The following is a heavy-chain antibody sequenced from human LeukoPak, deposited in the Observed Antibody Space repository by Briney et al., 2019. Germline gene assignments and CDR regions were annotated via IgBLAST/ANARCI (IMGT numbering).Heavy chain of an antibody. D-gene: IGHD3-9*01. Sequence: ASVKVSCKASGYTFTSYGISWVRQAPGQGLEWMGWINPNSGGTNYAQKFQGRVTMTRDTSISTAYMELSRLRSDDTAVYYCARSPGPVYFDWLPRVDYFDYWGQGTLVTVSS. J-gene: IGHJ4*02. CDR1: GYTFTSYG. CDR2: INPNSGGT. V-gene: IGHV1-2*02. CDR3: ARSPGPVYFDWLPRVDYFDY.